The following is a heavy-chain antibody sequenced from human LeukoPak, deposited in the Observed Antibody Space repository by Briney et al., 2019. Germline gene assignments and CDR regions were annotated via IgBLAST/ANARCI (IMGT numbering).Heavy chain of an antibody. J-gene: IGHJ4*02. CDR2: ISYDGSNK. CDR3: AKDDSSSWYGFFAY. D-gene: IGHD6-13*01. V-gene: IGHV3-30*18. Sequence: GGSLRLSCAASGFTFSSYGMHWVRQAPGKGLEWVAVISYDGSNKYYADSVKGRFTISRDNSKNTLYLQTNSLRAEDTAVYYCAKDDSSSWYGFFAYWGQGTLVTVSS. CDR1: GFTFSSYG.